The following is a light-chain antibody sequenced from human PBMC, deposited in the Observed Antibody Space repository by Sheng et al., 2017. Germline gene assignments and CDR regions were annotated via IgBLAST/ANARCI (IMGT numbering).Light chain of an antibody. J-gene: IGLJ1*01. Sequence: QSALTQPASVSGSPGQSITISYTGTNSDIGLYNSVSWDQQHPGTAPKVVIYDVSNRPSGVSHRFSGSKSGITASLTISGLQAEDEADYYCTSYAGSNNFALYVFGTGTKVTVL. V-gene: IGLV2-14*01. CDR2: DVS. CDR1: NSDIGLYNS. CDR3: TSYAGSNNFALYV.